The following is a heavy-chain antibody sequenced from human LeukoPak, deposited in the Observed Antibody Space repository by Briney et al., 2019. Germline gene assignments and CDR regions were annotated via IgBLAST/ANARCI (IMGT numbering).Heavy chain of an antibody. CDR1: GFAFSSFT. V-gene: IGHV3-21*01. J-gene: IGHJ4*02. CDR3: ARVAGESRDW. CDR2: ISSSSSHI. Sequence: KPGGSLRLSCAASGFAFSSFTMNWVRQAPGKGLEWVSSISSSSSHIYYADSVRGRFAISRANAKNSLYLQMNSLRAEDTAVYYCARVAGESRDWWGQGTLVTVSS.